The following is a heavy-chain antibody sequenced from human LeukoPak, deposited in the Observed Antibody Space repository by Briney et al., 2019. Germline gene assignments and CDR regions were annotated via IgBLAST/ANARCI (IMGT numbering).Heavy chain of an antibody. CDR1: GGSISSYY. V-gene: IGHV4-4*07. CDR3: ASAGHDYGDYVWFDP. CDR2: IYTSGST. Sequence: SETLSLTCTVSGGSISSYYWSWIRQPAGKGLEWIGRIYTSGSTNFNPSLKSRVTMSVDTSKNQFSLKLSSVTAADTAVYYCASAGHDYGDYVWFDPWGQGTLVTVSS. D-gene: IGHD4-17*01. J-gene: IGHJ5*02.